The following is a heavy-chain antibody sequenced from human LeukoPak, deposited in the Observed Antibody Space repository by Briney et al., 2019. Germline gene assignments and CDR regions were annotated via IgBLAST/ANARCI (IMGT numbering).Heavy chain of an antibody. CDR2: ISYDGSNK. CDR3: AKDLIGTWAPDY. D-gene: IGHD1-1*01. V-gene: IGHV3-30*18. Sequence: PGGSLRLSCAASGFTFSSYGMHWVRQAPGKGLEWVAVISYDGSNKYYADSVKGRFTISRDNSKNTLYLQMNSLRGEDTAVYYCAKDLIGTWAPDYWGQGTLVTVSS. CDR1: GFTFSSYG. J-gene: IGHJ4*02.